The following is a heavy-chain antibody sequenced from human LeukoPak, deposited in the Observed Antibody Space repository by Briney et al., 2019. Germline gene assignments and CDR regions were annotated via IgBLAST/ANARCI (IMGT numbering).Heavy chain of an antibody. D-gene: IGHD3-22*01. Sequence: GGSLRLSCAASGFTFSTYAMHWVRQAPGKGLEWVAVISYDGSSKYYADSVKGRFTISRDNSKNTLYLQMNSLRAEDTAVYYCARDRYNDSSGDYRDDNFDIWGQGTVVTVSS. CDR1: GFTFSTYA. J-gene: IGHJ3*02. V-gene: IGHV3-30*04. CDR3: ARDRYNDSSGDYRDDNFDI. CDR2: ISYDGSSK.